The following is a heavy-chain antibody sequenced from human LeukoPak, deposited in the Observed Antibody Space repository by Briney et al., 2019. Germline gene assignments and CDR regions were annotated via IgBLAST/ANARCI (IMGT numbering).Heavy chain of an antibody. V-gene: IGHV4-34*01. CDR2: INHSGST. J-gene: IGHJ4*02. Sequence: SETLSVTSAVSGGSFFGYYWRWIGQPPGKGLEWIGEINHSGSTNYNPSLKSRVTISLDTSKSQFSLSLSCLTAADTAVHYCATLSRNPYRSGMAVLYWFVYWGQGTLVTVSS. CDR3: ATLSRNPYRSGMAVLYWFVY. CDR1: GGSFFGYY. D-gene: IGHD6-25*01.